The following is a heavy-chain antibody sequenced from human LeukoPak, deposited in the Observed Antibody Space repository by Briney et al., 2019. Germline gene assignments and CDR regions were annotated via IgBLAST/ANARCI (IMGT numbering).Heavy chain of an antibody. CDR2: ISAYNGNT. D-gene: IGHD6-13*01. CDR1: GYTFTSYG. V-gene: IGHV1-18*01. J-gene: IGHJ5*02. Sequence: ASVKVSCKASGYTFTSYGISWVRQAPGQGLEWMGWISAYNGNTNYAQKLQGRVTMTTDTSTSTVYMELRSLRSDDTAAYYCARNAAAGTWWFDPWGQGTLVTVSS. CDR3: ARNAAAGTWWFDP.